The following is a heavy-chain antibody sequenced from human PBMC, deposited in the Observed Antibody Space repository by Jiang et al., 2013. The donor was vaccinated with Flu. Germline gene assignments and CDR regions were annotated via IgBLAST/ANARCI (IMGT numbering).Heavy chain of an antibody. V-gene: IGHV1-2*04. CDR1: GYTFTGYY. J-gene: IGHJ6*02. CDR3: ARGSVVVPAAATDYYYGMDV. D-gene: IGHD2-2*01. CDR2: IDPNSGGT. Sequence: GAEVKKPGASVKVSCKASGYTFTGYYMHWVRQAPGQGLEWMGWIDPNSGGTNYAQKFQGWVTMTRDTSISTAYMELSRLRSDDTAVYYCARGSVVVPAAATDYYYGMDVWGQGTTVTVSS.